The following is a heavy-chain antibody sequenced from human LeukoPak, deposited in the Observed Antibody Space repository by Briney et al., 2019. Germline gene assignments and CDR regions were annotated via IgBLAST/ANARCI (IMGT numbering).Heavy chain of an antibody. J-gene: IGHJ4*02. CDR3: VRRVRYFGQNDY. CDR2: LYYSGST. V-gene: IGHV4-59*08. D-gene: IGHD3-9*01. CDR1: GDSISDYY. Sequence: SETLSLPCTVSGDSISDYYWSWIRQPPGKGLEWVAYLYYSGSTVYNPSLKSRVTISVDTHKKQISLKLSSVTAAGSAVYYCVRRVRYFGQNDYWGQGTLVTGSS.